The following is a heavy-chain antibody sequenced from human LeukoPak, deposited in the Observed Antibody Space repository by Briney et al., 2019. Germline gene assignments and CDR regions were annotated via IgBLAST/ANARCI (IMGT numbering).Heavy chain of an antibody. Sequence: SETLSLTCTVSAASMSSGGQYRRWTRQHPGKGLEWIGCIYDSRFTYYNQSLESRVTISIDSSENLLSLKPSSVTAADTSVYYRPGGYDNCKRGDGGQGTRVTVSS. CDR1: AASMSSGGQY. CDR2: IYDSRFT. CDR3: PGGYDNCKRGD. D-gene: IGHD1-20*01. J-gene: IGHJ4*02. V-gene: IGHV4-31*03.